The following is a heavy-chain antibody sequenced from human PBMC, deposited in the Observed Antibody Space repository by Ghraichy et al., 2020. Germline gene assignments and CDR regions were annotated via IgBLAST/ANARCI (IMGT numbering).Heavy chain of an antibody. CDR2: INPNSGGT. D-gene: IGHD3-22*01. Sequence: ASVKVSCKASGYTFTGYYMNWVRQAPGQGLEWMGWINPNSGGTNYAQKFKGRVTMTRDTSISTAYMELSRLRSDDTAVYYCSRDGRYYYDSSGYYDYWGQGTLVTVSS. CDR1: GYTFTGYY. CDR3: SRDGRYYYDSSGYYDY. J-gene: IGHJ4*02. V-gene: IGHV1-2*02.